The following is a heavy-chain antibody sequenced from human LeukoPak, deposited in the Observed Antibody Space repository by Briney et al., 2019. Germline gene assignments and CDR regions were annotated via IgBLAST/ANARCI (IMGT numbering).Heavy chain of an antibody. CDR1: GFTFSSYG. D-gene: IGHD6-6*01. J-gene: IGHJ4*02. CDR3: AKDWVRGSSVRYYFDY. Sequence: GGSLRLSCAASGFTFSSYGMPWVRQAPGKGLEWVAVISYDGSNKYYADSVKGRFTISRDNSKNTLYLQMNSLRAEDTAVYYCAKDWVRGSSVRYYFDYWGQGTLVTVSS. V-gene: IGHV3-30*18. CDR2: ISYDGSNK.